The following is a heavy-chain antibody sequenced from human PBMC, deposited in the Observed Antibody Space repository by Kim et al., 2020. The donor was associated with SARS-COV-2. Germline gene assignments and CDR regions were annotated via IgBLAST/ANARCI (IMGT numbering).Heavy chain of an antibody. V-gene: IGHV4-34*01. CDR1: GGSFSGYY. CDR3: ARGGDYVDY. D-gene: IGHD4-17*01. Sequence: SETLSLTCAVYGGSFSGYYWSWIRQPPGKGLEWIGEINHSGSTNYNPSLKSRVTISVDTSKNQFSLKLSSVTAADTAVYYCARGGDYVDYWGQGTLVTVSS. CDR2: INHSGST. J-gene: IGHJ4*02.